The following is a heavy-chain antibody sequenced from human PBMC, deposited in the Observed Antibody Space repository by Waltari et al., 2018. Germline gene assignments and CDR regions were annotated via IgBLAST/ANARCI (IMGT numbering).Heavy chain of an antibody. CDR1: GGSISSYY. CDR3: ARDQLVATIGGAYYYYGMDV. Sequence: QVQLQESGPGLVKPSETLSLTCTVSGGSISSYYWSWIRQPPGKGLEWIGYIYYSGSTNYNPSLKSRVTMTTDTSTSTAYMELRSLRSDDTAVYYCARDQLVATIGGAYYYYGMDVWGQGTTVTVSS. J-gene: IGHJ6*02. D-gene: IGHD5-12*01. V-gene: IGHV4-59*01. CDR2: IYYSGST.